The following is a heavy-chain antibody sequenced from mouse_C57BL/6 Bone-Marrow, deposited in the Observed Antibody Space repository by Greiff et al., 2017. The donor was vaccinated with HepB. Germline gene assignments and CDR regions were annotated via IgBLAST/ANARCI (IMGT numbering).Heavy chain of an antibody. V-gene: IGHV1-72*01. Sequence: QSCKASGYTFTSYWMHWVKQRPGRGLEWIGRIDPNSGGTKYNEKFKSKATLTVDKPSSTAYMQLSSLTSEDSAVYYCARWDSNYVYYAMDYWGQGTSVTVSS. J-gene: IGHJ4*01. CDR1: GYTFTSYW. CDR2: IDPNSGGT. D-gene: IGHD2-5*01. CDR3: ARWDSNYVYYAMDY.